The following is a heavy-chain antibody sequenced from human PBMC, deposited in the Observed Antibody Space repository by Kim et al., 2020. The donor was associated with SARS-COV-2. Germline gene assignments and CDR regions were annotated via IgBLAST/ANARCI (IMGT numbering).Heavy chain of an antibody. J-gene: IGHJ5*02. CDR3: ARGGYSYGMFDP. Sequence: GYAQKFQGRVTMTRNTSISTAYMELRSLRSEDTAVYYCARGGYSYGMFDPWGQGTLVTVSS. D-gene: IGHD5-18*01. V-gene: IGHV1-8*01.